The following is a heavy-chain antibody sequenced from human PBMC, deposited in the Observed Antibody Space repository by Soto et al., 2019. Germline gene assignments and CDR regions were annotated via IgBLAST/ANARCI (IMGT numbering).Heavy chain of an antibody. J-gene: IGHJ4*02. CDR1: GLTFSSCV. CDR3: AKSPLGYCSGGSCYPPPYFDY. V-gene: IGHV3-23*01. CDR2: VGGSGDST. Sequence: PWGPMRLSCAASGLTFSSCVMSWVSQAPGKGLEWVSGVGGSGDSTYYADSVKGRFTISRDNSKDTLYLQMNSLRAEDTAVYYCAKSPLGYCSGGSCYPPPYFDYWGQGTLVTVSS. D-gene: IGHD2-15*01.